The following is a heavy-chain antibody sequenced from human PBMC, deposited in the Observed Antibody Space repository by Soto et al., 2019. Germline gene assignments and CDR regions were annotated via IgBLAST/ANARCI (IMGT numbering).Heavy chain of an antibody. CDR1: GYTFTSYY. Sequence: GASVKVSCKASGYTFTSYYMHWVRQAPGQGLEWMGITNPSGGSTSYAQKFQGRVTMTRDTSTSTVYMELSSLRSEDTAVYYCARDWRTVDTAMVTGYYFDYWGQGTLVTVSS. CDR3: ARDWRTVDTAMVTGYYFDY. V-gene: IGHV1-46*01. D-gene: IGHD5-18*01. CDR2: TNPSGGST. J-gene: IGHJ4*02.